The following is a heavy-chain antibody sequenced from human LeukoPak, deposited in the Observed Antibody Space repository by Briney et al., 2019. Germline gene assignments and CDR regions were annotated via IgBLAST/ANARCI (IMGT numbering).Heavy chain of an antibody. J-gene: IGHJ4*02. V-gene: IGHV3-21*01. CDR1: GFTFSSYS. D-gene: IGHD3-10*01. Sequence: GGSLRLSCAASGFTFSSYSMNWVRQAPGKGLEWVSSISSSSSYIYYADSVKGRFTISRDNSKNTLYLQMNSLRAEDTAVYYCAKDLLRYYYGSGSYLAPFDYWGQGTLVTVSS. CDR2: ISSSSSYI. CDR3: AKDLLRYYYGSGSYLAPFDY.